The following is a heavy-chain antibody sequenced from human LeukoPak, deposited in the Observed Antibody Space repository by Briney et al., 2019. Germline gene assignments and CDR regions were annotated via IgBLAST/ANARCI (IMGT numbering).Heavy chain of an antibody. D-gene: IGHD3-16*01. CDR1: RFTVSSTY. CDR3: ARGRGAYYFYMDV. CDR2: IYSGGST. J-gene: IGHJ6*03. V-gene: IGHV3-53*01. Sequence: QSGGSLRLSCAASRFTVSSTYMSWVRQAPGKGLEWVSVIYSGGSTYYSDSVKGRFTISRDNSKNTLFLQMNSLRAEDTAVYYCARGRGAYYFYMDVWGKGTTVTVSS.